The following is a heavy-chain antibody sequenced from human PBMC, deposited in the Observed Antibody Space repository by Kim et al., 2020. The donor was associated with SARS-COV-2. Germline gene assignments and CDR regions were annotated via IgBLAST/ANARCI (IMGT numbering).Heavy chain of an antibody. CDR3: ARGLGYSSSSLFDY. J-gene: IGHJ4*02. D-gene: IGHD6-6*01. Sequence: NPSLKCRVTISVDTSKNQFSLKLSSVTAADTAVYYCARGLGYSSSSLFDYWGQGTLVTVSS. V-gene: IGHV4-34*01.